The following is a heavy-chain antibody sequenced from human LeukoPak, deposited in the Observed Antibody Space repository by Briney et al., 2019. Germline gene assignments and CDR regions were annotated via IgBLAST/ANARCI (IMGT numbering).Heavy chain of an antibody. V-gene: IGHV3-9*01. J-gene: IGHJ4*02. CDR3: AKAFGYCSGGSCKISPGPVDY. D-gene: IGHD2-15*01. Sequence: ARGSLRLSCAASGFTFYDYAMHWVRQAPGKGLEWVSGISWNSGSIGYADSVKGRFTISRDNAKNSLYLQMNSLRAEDTAVYYCAKAFGYCSGGSCKISPGPVDYWGQGTLVTVSS. CDR2: ISWNSGSI. CDR1: GFTFYDYA.